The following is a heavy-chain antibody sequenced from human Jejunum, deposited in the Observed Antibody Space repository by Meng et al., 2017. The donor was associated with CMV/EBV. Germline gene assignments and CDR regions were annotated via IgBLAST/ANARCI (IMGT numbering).Heavy chain of an antibody. CDR2: TRNKANSYTT. V-gene: IGHV3-72*01. J-gene: IGHJ4*02. D-gene: IGHD3-16*01. CDR3: ARDYGD. Sequence: LTCAASGFTFRAHYIDWVRQAPGKGLEWVGRTRNKANSYTTEYAASVKGRFIISRDGSKNSLYLQMNSLKIEDTAVYYCARDYGDWGQGTLVTVSS. CDR1: GFTFRAHY.